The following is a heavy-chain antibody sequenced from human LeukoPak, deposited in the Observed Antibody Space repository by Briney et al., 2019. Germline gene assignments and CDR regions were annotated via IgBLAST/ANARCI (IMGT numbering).Heavy chain of an antibody. CDR3: ASAPSEIGGYYPEYFRH. Sequence: GGSLRLSCAASGFTFSSYWMHWVRQAPGKGLVWVSRIKSDGNTNYADSVKGRFTISRDNAKNTVSLQMNSLRAEDTGVYFCASAPSEIGGYYPEYFRHWGQGTLVTVSS. V-gene: IGHV3-74*01. CDR1: GFTFSSYW. CDR2: IKSDGNT. J-gene: IGHJ1*01. D-gene: IGHD3-22*01.